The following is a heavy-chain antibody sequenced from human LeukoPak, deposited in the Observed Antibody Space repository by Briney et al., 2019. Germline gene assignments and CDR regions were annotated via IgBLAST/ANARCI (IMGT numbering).Heavy chain of an antibody. CDR2: INNDGSSI. Sequence: GGSLRLSCAASGFTFSSYWMHWVRQAPGKGLVWVSRINNDGSSIVYADSVKGRFTISRDNAKNTLYLQMNNLRAEDTAVYYCAREGPDYYFDSWGHGTLVTVSS. CDR3: AREGPDYYFDS. V-gene: IGHV3-74*01. CDR1: GFTFSSYW. J-gene: IGHJ4*01.